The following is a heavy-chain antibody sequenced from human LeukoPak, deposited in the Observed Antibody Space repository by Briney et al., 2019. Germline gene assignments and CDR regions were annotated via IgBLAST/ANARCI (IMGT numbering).Heavy chain of an antibody. J-gene: IGHJ4*02. CDR1: GDSISSSSYH. Sequence: SETLSLTCTVSGDSISSSSYHWGWIRQPPGKGLEWIGSIYYDGTTYYYPSLKSRVTISIDTSRNQFSLKLNSVTAADTSVFYCARLSYPNFDYWGQGTLVTVSS. V-gene: IGHV4-39*01. CDR2: IYYDGTT. CDR3: ARLSYPNFDY.